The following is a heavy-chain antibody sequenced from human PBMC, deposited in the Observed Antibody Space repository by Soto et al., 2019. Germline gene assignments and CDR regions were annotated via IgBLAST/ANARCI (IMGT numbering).Heavy chain of an antibody. CDR2: IYPGDSDT. Sequence: NPWNVSGYSFNSYLIGWVRQMHGKGLEWMGIIYPGDSDTRYSPSFQGQVTISADKSISTAYLQWSSLKASDTAMYYCARGRVEDYDFWSGYSYYYYYYMDVWGKGTTVTVSS. D-gene: IGHD3-3*01. J-gene: IGHJ6*03. CDR1: GYSFNSYL. CDR3: ARGRVEDYDFWSGYSYYYYYYMDV. V-gene: IGHV5-51*01.